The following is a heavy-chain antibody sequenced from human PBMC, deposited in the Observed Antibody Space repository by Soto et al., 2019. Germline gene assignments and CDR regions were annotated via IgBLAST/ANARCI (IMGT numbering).Heavy chain of an antibody. J-gene: IGHJ4*02. CDR2: IYPGDSDT. Sequence: GESLKISCKGSGYSFTSYWIGWVRQMPGKGLEWMGIIYPGDSDTRYSPSFQGQVTISADKSISTAYLQWSSLKASDTAMYYCARNLGYCSGGSCYIDYWGQGTLVTVSS. CDR3: ARNLGYCSGGSCYIDY. CDR1: GYSFTSYW. V-gene: IGHV5-51*01. D-gene: IGHD2-15*01.